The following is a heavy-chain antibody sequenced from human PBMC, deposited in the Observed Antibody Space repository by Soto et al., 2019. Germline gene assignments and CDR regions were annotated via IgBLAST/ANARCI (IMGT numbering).Heavy chain of an antibody. Sequence: SVKGRFTISRDNAKNSLYLQINSLRVEDTAVYYCARDLFEATWIQPSGDAFDVWGQGTMVAVSS. CDR3: ARDLFEATWIQPSGDAFDV. J-gene: IGHJ3*01. V-gene: IGHV3-48*01. D-gene: IGHD5-18*01.